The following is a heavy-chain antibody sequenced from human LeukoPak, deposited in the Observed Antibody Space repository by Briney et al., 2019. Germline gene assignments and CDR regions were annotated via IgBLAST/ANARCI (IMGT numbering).Heavy chain of an antibody. CDR2: IIPIFGTV. V-gene: IGHV1-69*13. CDR3: ARRGTSEYDY. CDR1: GGTFSSYA. Sequence: APVKASCKASGGTFSSYAISWLRQAPGHGLEWMGGIIPIFGTVNYAQQSQRRVPITADESTSTPHLELSSMKSEDTAQYYRARRGTSEYDYWGQGTLVTVSS. J-gene: IGHJ4*02. D-gene: IGHD3-16*01.